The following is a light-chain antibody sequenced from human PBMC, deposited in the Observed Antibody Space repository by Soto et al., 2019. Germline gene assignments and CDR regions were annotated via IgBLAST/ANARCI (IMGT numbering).Light chain of an antibody. Sequence: DIQMTQSPSTVSASVGDRVTITCRASQNIISRLAWYQQQPGRAPKLLIYAASILQSGVPSRFSGSGSGTDFTLTINSLQPEDFATYYCQQAYGFPVTFGQGTRLEIK. CDR1: QNIISR. V-gene: IGKV1-12*01. CDR2: AAS. CDR3: QQAYGFPVT. J-gene: IGKJ5*01.